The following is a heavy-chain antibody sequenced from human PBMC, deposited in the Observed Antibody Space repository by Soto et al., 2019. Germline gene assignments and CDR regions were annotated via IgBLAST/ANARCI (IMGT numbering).Heavy chain of an antibody. CDR2: IIPIFGTA. D-gene: IGHD6-13*01. Sequence: QVQLVQSGTEVKKPGSSVKVSCKASGGTFSSYAISWVRQAPGQGLEWMGGIIPIFGTANYAQKFQGRVTITADESTSTAYMELSSLRSEDTAVYYCARDRGIAAAGTGYFDYWGQGTLVTVSS. J-gene: IGHJ4*02. CDR3: ARDRGIAAAGTGYFDY. V-gene: IGHV1-69*01. CDR1: GGTFSSYA.